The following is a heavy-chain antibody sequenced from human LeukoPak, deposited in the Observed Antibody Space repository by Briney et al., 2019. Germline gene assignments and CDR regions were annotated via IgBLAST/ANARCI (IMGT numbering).Heavy chain of an antibody. CDR3: ARAYSSGWLDWFDP. D-gene: IGHD6-19*01. Sequence: ASVKVSCKASGYTFTGYYMHWVRQAPGQGLEWMGWINPNSGGTNYAQKFQGRVTMTRDTSISTAYMKLSRLRSDDTAVYYCARAYSSGWLDWFDPWGQGTLVTVSS. CDR2: INPNSGGT. J-gene: IGHJ5*02. V-gene: IGHV1-2*02. CDR1: GYTFTGYY.